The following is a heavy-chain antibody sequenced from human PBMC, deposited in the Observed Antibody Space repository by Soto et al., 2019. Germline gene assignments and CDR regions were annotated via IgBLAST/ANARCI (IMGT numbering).Heavy chain of an antibody. J-gene: IGHJ6*02. V-gene: IGHV1-69*13. CDR3: ASDKDCSGGSCDSIGYYGMDV. Sequence: SVKVSCKASGGTFSSYAISWVRQAPGQGLEWMGGIIPIFGTANYAQKFQGRVTITADESTSTAYMELSSLRSEDTAVYYCASDKDCSGGSCDSIGYYGMDVWGQGTTVTVSS. CDR2: IIPIFGTA. D-gene: IGHD2-15*01. CDR1: GGTFSSYA.